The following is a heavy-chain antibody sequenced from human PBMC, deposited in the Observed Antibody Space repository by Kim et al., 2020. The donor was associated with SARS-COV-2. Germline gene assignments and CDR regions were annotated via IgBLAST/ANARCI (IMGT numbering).Heavy chain of an antibody. Sequence: SVKVSCKTSGGTFSNYAISWVRQAPGQGLEWLGGLIPMFGSPNYAQKFRDRLTITADESTSTSYLELSSLPSEDTAIYYCPRDHDSGGYFHATDLLGQG. J-gene: IGHJ5*02. CDR1: GGTFSNYA. CDR3: PRDHDSGGYFHATDL. V-gene: IGHV1-69*13. D-gene: IGHD3-22*01. CDR2: LIPMFGSP.